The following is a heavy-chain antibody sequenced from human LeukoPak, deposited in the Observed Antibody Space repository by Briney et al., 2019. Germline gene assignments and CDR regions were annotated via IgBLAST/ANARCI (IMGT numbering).Heavy chain of an antibody. Sequence: GGSLRLSCAASGFTFSSYAMSWVRQAPGKGLEWFSAISVSGGSTYYADSVKGRFTISRDNSKDTLYLQMNSLRAEDTAVYYCAKESGTTFLVDYWGQGTLVTVSS. D-gene: IGHD1-1*01. CDR2: ISVSGGST. V-gene: IGHV3-23*01. CDR3: AKESGTTFLVDY. CDR1: GFTFSSYA. J-gene: IGHJ4*02.